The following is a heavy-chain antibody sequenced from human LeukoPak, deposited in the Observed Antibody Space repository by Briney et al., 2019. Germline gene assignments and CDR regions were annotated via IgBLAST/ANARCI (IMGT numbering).Heavy chain of an antibody. CDR3: ARGRSGSYF. Sequence: PSETLSLTCAVYGGSFSGYYWSWIRQPPGKGLEWIGEINHSGSTNYNPSLKSRVTISVDTSKNQFSLKLSSVTAADTAVYYCARGRSGSYFWGQGILVTVSS. CDR2: INHSGST. D-gene: IGHD1-26*01. V-gene: IGHV4-34*01. CDR1: GGSFSGYY. J-gene: IGHJ4*02.